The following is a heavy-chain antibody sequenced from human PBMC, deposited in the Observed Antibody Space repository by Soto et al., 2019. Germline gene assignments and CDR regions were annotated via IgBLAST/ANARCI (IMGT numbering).Heavy chain of an antibody. CDR2: IYYSGST. Sequence: QVQLQESGPGLVKPSQTLSLTCTVSGGSINSGDYYWSWIRQPPGKGLEWIGYIYYSGSTYYNPSLKSRVSISADTSKNQFSLKLSSVNAADTAVYYCARANGLVTVTTSWFDPWGQGTLVTVSS. CDR1: GGSINSGDYY. J-gene: IGHJ5*02. D-gene: IGHD4-17*01. CDR3: ARANGLVTVTTSWFDP. V-gene: IGHV4-30-4*01.